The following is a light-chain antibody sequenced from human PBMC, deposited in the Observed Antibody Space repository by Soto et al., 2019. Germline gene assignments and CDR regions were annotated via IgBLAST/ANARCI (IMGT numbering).Light chain of an antibody. CDR3: QQTYRTPLT. CDR2: AAS. J-gene: IGKJ4*01. CDR1: RY. V-gene: IGKV1-39*01. Sequence: RYLNWYQQKPGKAPKLLIYAASSLHSGVPSRFSGSGSGTDFTLTISSLQPEDFATYSCQQTYRTPLTFGGGTKVDIK.